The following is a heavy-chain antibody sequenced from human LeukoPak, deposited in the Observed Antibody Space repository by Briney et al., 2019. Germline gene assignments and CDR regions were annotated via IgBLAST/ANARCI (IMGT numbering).Heavy chain of an antibody. Sequence: GGSLRLSCAASGFTFSSYTMNWVRQAPGKGLEWVSSISYSSDYIYYADSVKGRFTISRDNAKNSLYLQMNSLRAEDTAVYYCARGSVLWWNFDYWGQGTLVTVSS. CDR3: ARGSVLWWNFDY. V-gene: IGHV3-21*01. J-gene: IGHJ4*02. D-gene: IGHD2-21*01. CDR2: ISYSSDYI. CDR1: GFTFSSYT.